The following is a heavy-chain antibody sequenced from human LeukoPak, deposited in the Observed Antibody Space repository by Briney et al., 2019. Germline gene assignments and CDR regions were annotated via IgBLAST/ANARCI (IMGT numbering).Heavy chain of an antibody. Sequence: PSETLSLTCAVYGGSFSGYYWSWIRQPPGKGLEWIGEINHSGSTNYNPSLKSRVTMSVDTSKNQFSLKLSSVTAADTAVYYCARRPGGWRHNWFDPWGQGTLVTVSS. CDR1: GGSFSGYY. J-gene: IGHJ5*02. D-gene: IGHD6-19*01. CDR2: INHSGST. CDR3: ARRPGGWRHNWFDP. V-gene: IGHV4-34*01.